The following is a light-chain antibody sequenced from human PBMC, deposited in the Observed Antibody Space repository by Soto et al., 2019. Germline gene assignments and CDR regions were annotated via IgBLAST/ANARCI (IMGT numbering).Light chain of an antibody. CDR3: SSYTSSSTEV. J-gene: IGLJ3*02. CDR2: EVN. V-gene: IGLV2-14*01. Sequence: QSVLTQPASVSGSPGQSITISCTGTSSDVGGYKYVSWHQQHPGEAPKLIIYEVNNRPSGVSNRFSGSKSGNTASLTISGLQAEDEAHYYCSSYTSSSTEVFGGGTKVTVL. CDR1: SSDVGGYKY.